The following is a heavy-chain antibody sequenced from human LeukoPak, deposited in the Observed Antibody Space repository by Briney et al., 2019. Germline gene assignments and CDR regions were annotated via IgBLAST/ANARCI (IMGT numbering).Heavy chain of an antibody. Sequence: PSETLSLTCVVSGGSMRSYYWSWIRQPPGKGLECVGYIHDSGNTNYNPSLKSRVTISVDTSKNQLSLTLASVTAADTAVYYCARLNYDSSGYRDYWGQGTLVTVSS. CDR2: IHDSGNT. CDR3: ARLNYDSSGYRDY. V-gene: IGHV4-59*08. J-gene: IGHJ4*02. CDR1: GGSMRSYY. D-gene: IGHD3-22*01.